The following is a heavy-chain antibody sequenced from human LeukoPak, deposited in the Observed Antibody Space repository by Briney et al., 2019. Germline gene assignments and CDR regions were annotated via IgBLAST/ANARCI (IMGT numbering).Heavy chain of an antibody. CDR1: GYTFTCYG. V-gene: IGHV1-18*01. J-gene: IGHJ4*02. Sequence: ASVKVSCKASGYTFTCYGISWVRQAPGQGLEWMRWISAYNGNTNYAQKLQGRVTMTTDTSTSTAYMELRSLRSDDTAVYYCARDPRGGGVHDYWGQGTLVTVSS. CDR3: ARDPRGGGVHDY. CDR2: ISAYNGNT. D-gene: IGHD3-16*01.